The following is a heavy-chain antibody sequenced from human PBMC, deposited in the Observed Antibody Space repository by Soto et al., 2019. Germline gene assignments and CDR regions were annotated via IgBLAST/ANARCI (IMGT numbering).Heavy chain of an antibody. J-gene: IGHJ3*02. D-gene: IGHD3-22*01. V-gene: IGHV4-30-2*01. CDR3: ARELLFYDSDGFSWDDAFDI. CDR2: IYQSGST. CDR1: GGSISGYY. Sequence: PLSLTCSVSGGSISGYYWTLIRKPPGKGLEWIGFIYQSGSTYYNPSLKSRVTMSLDRPKNQFSLKLSSVTAADTAVYYCARELLFYDSDGFSWDDAFDIWGQGTMVTVSS.